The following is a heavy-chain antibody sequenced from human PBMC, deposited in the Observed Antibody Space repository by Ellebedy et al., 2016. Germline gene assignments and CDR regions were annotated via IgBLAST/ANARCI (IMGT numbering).Heavy chain of an antibody. CDR1: GYTFTSYG. V-gene: IGHV1-18*01. Sequence: ASVKVSCKASGYTFTSYGISCVRQAPGQGLEWMGWISAYNGNTNYAQKLQGRVTMTTDTSATTTYMELNNLTSEDTAVYYCARDKFTLFDYWGQGTLVTVSS. CDR2: ISAYNGNT. J-gene: IGHJ4*02. CDR3: ARDKFTLFDY. D-gene: IGHD2-15*01.